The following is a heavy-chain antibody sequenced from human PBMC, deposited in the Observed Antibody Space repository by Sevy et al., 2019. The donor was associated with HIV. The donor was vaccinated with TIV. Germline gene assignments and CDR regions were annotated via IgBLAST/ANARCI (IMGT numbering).Heavy chain of an antibody. J-gene: IGHJ4*02. CDR2: ISAYNGNT. D-gene: IGHD3-3*01. CDR3: AFTKGVFGVVMTSFFFDY. Sequence: ASVKVSCQASGYSSTSYGITWVRPAPGQGLEWMGWISAYNGNTNYAREFQGRLTMTTDTSTSTVYMDLRSLRSDDTAVYYCAFTKGVFGVVMTSFFFDYWGQGTPVTVSS. CDR1: GYSSTSYG. V-gene: IGHV1-18*01.